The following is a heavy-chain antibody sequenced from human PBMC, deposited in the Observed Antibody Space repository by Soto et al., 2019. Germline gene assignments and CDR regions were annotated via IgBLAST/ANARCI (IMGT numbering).Heavy chain of an antibody. Sequence: SQTLSLTCAISGDSVSSNIAAWNWIRQSPSRSLEWLGRTYYRSKWYNVYAASVKSRITINPDTSKNQFSLQLNSVTPEDTAVYYCARDPPTGYDVFDIWGQGTMVTVSS. CDR3: ARDPPTGYDVFDI. J-gene: IGHJ3*02. CDR2: TYYRSKWYN. V-gene: IGHV6-1*01. CDR1: GDSVSSNIAA. D-gene: IGHD6-13*01.